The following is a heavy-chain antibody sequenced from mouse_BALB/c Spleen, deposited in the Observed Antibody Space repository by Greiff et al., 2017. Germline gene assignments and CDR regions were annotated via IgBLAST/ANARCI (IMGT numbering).Heavy chain of an antibody. CDR3: ARLYYYGSSPYAMDY. CDR1: GYTFSSYW. D-gene: IGHD1-1*01. J-gene: IGHJ4*01. V-gene: IGHV1-9*01. CDR2: ILPGSGST. Sequence: QVHVKQSGAELMKPGASVKISCKATGYTFSSYWIEWVKQRPGHGLEWIGEILPGSGSTNYNEKFKGKATFTADTSSNTAYMQLSSLTSEDSAVYYCARLYYYGSSPYAMDYWGQGTSVTVSS.